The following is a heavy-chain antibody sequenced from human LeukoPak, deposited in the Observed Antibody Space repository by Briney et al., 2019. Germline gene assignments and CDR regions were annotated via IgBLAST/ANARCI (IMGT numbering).Heavy chain of an antibody. D-gene: IGHD3-22*01. V-gene: IGHV3-23*01. Sequence: GGSLRLSCAASGFTFSSYAMSWVRQAPGKGLEWVSAISGRGGSTYYADSVKGRFTISRDNSKNTLYLQMNSLRAEDTAVYYCAKDHSGYYDSSGYYYWFDPWGQGTLVTVSS. J-gene: IGHJ5*02. CDR3: AKDHSGYYDSSGYYYWFDP. CDR2: ISGRGGST. CDR1: GFTFSSYA.